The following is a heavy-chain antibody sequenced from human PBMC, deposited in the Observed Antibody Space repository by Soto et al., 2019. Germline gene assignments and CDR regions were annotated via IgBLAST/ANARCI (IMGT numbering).Heavy chain of an antibody. V-gene: IGHV4-31*03. CDR3: AREPIVVVVAATPKDAFDI. J-gene: IGHJ3*02. CDR1: GDSISSGGYY. Sequence: QVQLQESGPGLVKPSQTLSLTCTVSGDSISSGGYYWSWIRQHPGKGLEWIGYIYYSGSTYYNPSLKSRVTISVDTSKNQFSLKLSSVTAADTAVYYCAREPIVVVVAATPKDAFDIWGQGTMVTVSS. D-gene: IGHD2-15*01. CDR2: IYYSGST.